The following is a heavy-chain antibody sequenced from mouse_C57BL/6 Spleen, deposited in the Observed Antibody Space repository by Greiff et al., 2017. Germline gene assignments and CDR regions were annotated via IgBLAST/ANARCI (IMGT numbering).Heavy chain of an antibody. CDR1: GYTFTSYW. Sequence: QVQLQQPGAELVKPGASVKVSCKASGYTFTSYWMHWVKQRPGQGLEWIGRIHPSDSDTNYNQKFKGKATLTVDKSSSTAYMQLSSLTSEDSAVYYWAILSSSDAMDYWGQGTSVTVSS. J-gene: IGHJ4*01. CDR2: IHPSDSDT. D-gene: IGHD1-1*01. V-gene: IGHV1-74*01. CDR3: AILSSSDAMDY.